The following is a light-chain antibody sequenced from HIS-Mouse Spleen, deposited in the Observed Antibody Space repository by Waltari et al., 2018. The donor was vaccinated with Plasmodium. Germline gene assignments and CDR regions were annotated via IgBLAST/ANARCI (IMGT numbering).Light chain of an antibody. CDR3: SSYTSSSLWV. J-gene: IGLJ3*02. CDR2: DVS. Sequence: QSALTQPASVSGSPGQSITISCTGTSSDVGGSTYVSWYQQHPGKAPKLMIYDVSNRPSGVSNRFSGSKSGNTASLTISGLQAEDEADYYCSSYTSSSLWVFGGGTKLTVL. V-gene: IGLV2-14*03. CDR1: SSDVGGSTY.